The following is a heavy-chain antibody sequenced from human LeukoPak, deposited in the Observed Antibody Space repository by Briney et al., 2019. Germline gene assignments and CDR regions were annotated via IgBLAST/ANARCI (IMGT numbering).Heavy chain of an antibody. D-gene: IGHD6-19*01. V-gene: IGHV3-21*01. CDR1: GFTFSRYS. J-gene: IGHJ4*02. Sequence: GGSLRLSCAASGFTFSRYSMNWDRQAPGKGLEGVSSISSSSSYIYYADSVKGRFTISRDNAKNSLYMQMNSLRAEDTAVYYCARRRSSGWYDYWGQGTLVTVSS. CDR3: ARRRSSGWYDY. CDR2: ISSSSSYI.